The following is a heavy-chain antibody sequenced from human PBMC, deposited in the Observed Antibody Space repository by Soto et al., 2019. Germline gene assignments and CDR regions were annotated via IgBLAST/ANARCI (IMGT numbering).Heavy chain of an antibody. D-gene: IGHD4-17*01. V-gene: IGHV4-59*01. Sequence: SETLSLTCTVSGGSISSYYWSWIRQPPGKGLEWIGYIYYSGSTNYNPSLKSRVTISVDTSKNQFSLKLSSVTAADTAVYYCASLNYGDLRGSEVGNWFDPWGQGTLVTVSS. CDR3: ASLNYGDLRGSEVGNWFDP. J-gene: IGHJ5*02. CDR2: IYYSGST. CDR1: GGSISSYY.